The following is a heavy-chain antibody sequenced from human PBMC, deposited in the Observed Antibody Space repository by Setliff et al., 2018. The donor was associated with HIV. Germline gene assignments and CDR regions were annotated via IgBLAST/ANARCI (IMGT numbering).Heavy chain of an antibody. J-gene: IGHJ4*02. CDR2: IYYSGIT. V-gene: IGHV4-31*03. Sequence: SETLSLTCTVAGGSISSSNYYWGWIRQPPGEGLEWIGYIYYSGITYYNPSLKSRVTILVDTSKNQFSLKLRSVTAADTAVYYCARGHGVYSGSYLAVYFDYWGQGTLVTVSS. CDR1: GGSISSSNYY. CDR3: ARGHGVYSGSYLAVYFDY. D-gene: IGHD1-26*01.